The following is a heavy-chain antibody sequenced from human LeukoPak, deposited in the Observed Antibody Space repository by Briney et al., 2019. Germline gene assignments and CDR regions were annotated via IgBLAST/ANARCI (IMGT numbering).Heavy chain of an antibody. D-gene: IGHD1-26*01. V-gene: IGHV4-59*01. CDR3: ASFSGSYYDD. Sequence: SETLSLTCTVSGGSTRSYYWSWIRQPPGKGLEWIGYLYYSGITNYNPSLKSRVTISVDTSKNQFSLKLSSVTAADTAVYYCASFSGSYYDDWGQGTLVTVSS. CDR2: LYYSGIT. J-gene: IGHJ4*02. CDR1: GGSTRSYY.